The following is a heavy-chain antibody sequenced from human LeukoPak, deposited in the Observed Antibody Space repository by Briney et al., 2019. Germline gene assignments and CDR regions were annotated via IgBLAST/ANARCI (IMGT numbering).Heavy chain of an antibody. V-gene: IGHV3-20*01. J-gene: IGHJ4*02. D-gene: IGHD6-19*01. CDR1: GFTFDDYG. CDR3: ARVGAVAGTEDY. Sequence: GGSLRLSCAASGFTFDDYGMSWVRQSPGKGLEWVSGINWNGGSTGYADSVKGRFTIYKDNAKKSLYLQMNSLRAEDTALYHCARVGAVAGTEDYWGQGTLVTVSS. CDR2: INWNGGST.